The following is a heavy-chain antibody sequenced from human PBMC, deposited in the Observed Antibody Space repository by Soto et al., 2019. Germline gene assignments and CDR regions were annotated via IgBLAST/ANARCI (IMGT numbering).Heavy chain of an antibody. V-gene: IGHV4-30-4*01. Sequence: PSESLSLTCTVSGGSISSGDYYWSWIRQPPGKGLEWIGYIYYSGSTYYIPSLKSRVTISVDTSKNQFSLKLSSVTAAYTAVYYCARGGRRAAAGNFDYWGQGTLVTVSS. CDR1: GGSISSGDYY. CDR2: IYYSGST. CDR3: ARGGRRAAAGNFDY. D-gene: IGHD6-13*01. J-gene: IGHJ4*02.